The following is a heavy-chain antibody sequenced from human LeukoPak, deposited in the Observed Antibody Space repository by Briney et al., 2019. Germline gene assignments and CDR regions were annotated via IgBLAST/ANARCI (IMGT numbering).Heavy chain of an antibody. D-gene: IGHD3-22*01. J-gene: IGHJ4*02. CDR3: ARRGDYYDSSGYDY. CDR1: GGFISSSSYY. CDR2: IYYSGST. V-gene: IGHV4-39*01. Sequence: SETLSLTCTVSGGFISSSSYYWGWIRQPPGKGLEWIGSIYYSGSTYYNPSLKSRVTISVDTSKNQFSLKLSSVTAADTAVYYCARRGDYYDSSGYDYWGQGTLVTVSS.